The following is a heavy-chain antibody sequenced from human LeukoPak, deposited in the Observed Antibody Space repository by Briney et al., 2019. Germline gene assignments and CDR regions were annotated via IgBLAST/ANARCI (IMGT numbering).Heavy chain of an antibody. CDR3: ARDQRPYDSSGYYYPVWDY. Sequence: SETLSLTCAVSGYSISSGYYWGWLRQPPGKGLEWIGTIYQSGSTYYNPSLKSRVTLSVDTSKNQFSLKLRSVTAADTGVYYCARDQRPYDSSGYYYPVWDYWGQGTLVTVSS. V-gene: IGHV4-38-2*02. D-gene: IGHD3-22*01. CDR2: IYQSGST. CDR1: GYSISSGYY. J-gene: IGHJ4*02.